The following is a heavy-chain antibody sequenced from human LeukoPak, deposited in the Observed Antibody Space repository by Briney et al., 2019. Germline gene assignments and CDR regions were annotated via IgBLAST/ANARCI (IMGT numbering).Heavy chain of an antibody. J-gene: IGHJ2*01. Sequence: GGSLRLSCAASGFTSSVYYMSWIRQAPGKGLEWLSCISGSSTYREYADSVKGRFTISRDSAKNSLYLQVNSLRADDTAVYFCARVAKTLSYWYFDLWGRGTLVTVSS. CDR2: ISGSSTYR. V-gene: IGHV3-11*06. CDR3: ARVAKTLSYWYFDL. CDR1: GFTSSVYY.